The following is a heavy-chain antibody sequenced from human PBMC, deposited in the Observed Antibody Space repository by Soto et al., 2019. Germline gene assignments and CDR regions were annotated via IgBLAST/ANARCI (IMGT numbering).Heavy chain of an antibody. CDR1: GGAISSGGYS. CDR3: ARVPDR. Sequence: SETLSLTCAVSGGAISSGGYSWSWIRQPPGKGLEWIGYIYHSGSTYYNPSLKSRVTISVDGSKNQFSLKLSSVTAADTAVYYCARVPDRWGQGTLVTVSS. V-gene: IGHV4-30-2*01. CDR2: IYHSGST. J-gene: IGHJ5*02. D-gene: IGHD2-2*01.